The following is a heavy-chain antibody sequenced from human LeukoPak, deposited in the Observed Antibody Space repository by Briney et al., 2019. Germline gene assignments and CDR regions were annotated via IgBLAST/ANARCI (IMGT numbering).Heavy chain of an antibody. D-gene: IGHD3-10*01. Sequence: SQTLSLTCTVSGGSISSGGYYWSWIRQPPGKGLEWIGYIYHSGSTYYNPSLKSRVTISVDRSKNQFSLKLSSVTAADTAVYYCARVYEYYYGSGSYGNWFDPWGQGTLVTVSS. CDR2: IYHSGST. V-gene: IGHV4-30-2*01. J-gene: IGHJ5*02. CDR3: ARVYEYYYGSGSYGNWFDP. CDR1: GGSISSGGYY.